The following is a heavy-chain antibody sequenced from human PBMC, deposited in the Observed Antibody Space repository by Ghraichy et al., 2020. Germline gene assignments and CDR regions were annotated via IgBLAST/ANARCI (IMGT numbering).Heavy chain of an antibody. J-gene: IGHJ4*02. D-gene: IGHD3-22*01. CDR3: ASSDYYDSSGYYYVSDY. Sequence: ETLSLTCAVYGGSFSGYYWSWIRQPPGKGLEWIGEINHSGSTNYNPSLKSRVTISVDTSKNQFSLKLSSVTAADTAVYYCASSDYYDSSGYYYVSDYWGQGTLVTVSS. CDR1: GGSFSGYY. CDR2: INHSGST. V-gene: IGHV4-34*01.